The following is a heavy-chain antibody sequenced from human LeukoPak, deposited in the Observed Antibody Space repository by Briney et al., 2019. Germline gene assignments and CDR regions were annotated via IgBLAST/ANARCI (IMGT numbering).Heavy chain of an antibody. D-gene: IGHD4-23*01. CDR3: ARSAAPLRGGGKCDY. V-gene: IGHV3-74*01. Sequence: GGSLRLSCTXXGXXXXXXXXXXXXXAXXXXLXXVXXIXSDGXTTTYADSVKGRFTIXRDNSKNTLYLQMNSLRVEDTAVYYCARSAAPLRGGGKCDYWGQGTLVTVSS. CDR2: IXSDGXTT. CDR1: GXXXXXXX. J-gene: IGHJ4*02.